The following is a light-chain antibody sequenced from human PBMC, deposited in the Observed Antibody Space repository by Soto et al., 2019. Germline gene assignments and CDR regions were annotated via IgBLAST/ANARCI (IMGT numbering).Light chain of an antibody. J-gene: IGKJ5*01. CDR2: DAF. V-gene: IGKV1-33*01. CDR1: QDISNY. CDR3: QQYENLPIP. Sequence: DIQRTQSPYTLSASVRDRVAITCQANQDISNYLNWYQQKPRKAPRLLIFDAFSLETGVPSRFSGSGSGTDFTFTISSLQPEDIATYYCQQYENLPIPVGQGGRLAIK.